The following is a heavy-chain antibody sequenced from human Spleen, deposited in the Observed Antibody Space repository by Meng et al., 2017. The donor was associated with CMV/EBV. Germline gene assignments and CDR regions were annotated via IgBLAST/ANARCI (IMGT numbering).Heavy chain of an antibody. CDR3: ARDVVGRQVWSHYFDY. D-gene: IGHD5-18*01. Sequence: SGSTFTDYYLHWLLQAPGQGLEWMGWINPNSGGTTYAQKFQGRVTMTRDTSINTAYMELSRLRSDDTAVYYCARDVVGRQVWSHYFDYWGQGTLVTVSS. CDR2: INPNSGGT. CDR1: GSTFTDYY. V-gene: IGHV1-2*02. J-gene: IGHJ4*02.